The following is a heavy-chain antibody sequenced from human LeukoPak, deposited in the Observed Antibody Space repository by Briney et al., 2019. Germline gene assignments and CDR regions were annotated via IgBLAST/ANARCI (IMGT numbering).Heavy chain of an antibody. CDR1: GFTFSSYA. CDR2: ISGSAGST. D-gene: IGHD3-3*01. J-gene: IGHJ4*02. Sequence: GGSLRLSCAASGFTFSSYAMSWVRQAPGKGLEWVSGISGSAGSTYYADSVKGRFTISRDNSKNTLYLQTNSLRAEDTAIYYCAKFGWKYYDFWSGYYYFDYWGQGTLVTVSS. V-gene: IGHV3-23*01. CDR3: AKFGWKYYDFWSGYYYFDY.